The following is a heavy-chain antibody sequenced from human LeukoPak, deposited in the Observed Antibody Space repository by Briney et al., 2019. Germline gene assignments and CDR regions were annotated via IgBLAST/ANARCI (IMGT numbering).Heavy chain of an antibody. Sequence: PGGSLRLSCAASGFTFSSYSMNWVRQAPGKGLEWVSYISSSSSTIYYADSVKGRFTISRDNAKNSLYLQMNSLRAEDTAVYYCAREFQSDTAMFICNGFAPGGQETLVTFS. V-gene: IGHV3-48*04. J-gene: IGHJ5*02. D-gene: IGHD5-18*01. CDR3: AREFQSDTAMFICNGFAP. CDR1: GFTFSSYS. CDR2: ISSSSSTI.